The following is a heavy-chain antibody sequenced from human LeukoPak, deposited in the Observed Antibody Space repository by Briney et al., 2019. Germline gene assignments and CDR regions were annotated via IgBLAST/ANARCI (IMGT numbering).Heavy chain of an antibody. J-gene: IGHJ4*02. CDR3: ARGSPYRVYRLDRRGALFDY. CDR1: GGSFSGYY. D-gene: IGHD3-16*02. Sequence: PSETLSLTCAVYGGSFSGYYWSWIRQPPGKGLEWIGEINHSGSTNYNPFLKSRVTISVDTSKNQFSLKLSSVTAADTAVYYCARGSPYRVYRLDRRGALFDYWGQGTLVTVSS. CDR2: INHSGST. V-gene: IGHV4-34*01.